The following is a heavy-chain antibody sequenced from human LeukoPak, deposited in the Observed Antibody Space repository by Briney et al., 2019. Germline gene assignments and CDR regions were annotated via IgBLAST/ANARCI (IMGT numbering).Heavy chain of an antibody. V-gene: IGHV4-4*02. J-gene: IGHJ4*02. CDR2: IYHSGST. D-gene: IGHD5-18*01. Sequence: SGTLSLTCAVSGGSISSSNWWSWVRQPPGEGLEWIGEIYHSGSTNYNPSLKSRVTISVDKSKNQFSLKLSSVTAADTAVYYCARGGTAMVKGFFDYWGQGTLVTVSS. CDR1: GGSISSSNW. CDR3: ARGGTAMVKGFFDY.